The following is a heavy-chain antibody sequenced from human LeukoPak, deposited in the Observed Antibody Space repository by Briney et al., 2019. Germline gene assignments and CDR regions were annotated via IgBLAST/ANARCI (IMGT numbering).Heavy chain of an antibody. CDR3: ARGSYGDYDYYYGMDV. J-gene: IGHJ6*02. D-gene: IGHD4-17*01. CDR1: GGSFSGYY. Sequence: PSETLSHTCAVYGGSFSGYYWSWIRQPPREGLEWIGEINHSGSTNYNPSLKSRVTISVDTSKNQFSLKLSSVTAADTAVYYCARGSYGDYDYYYGMDVWGQGTTVTVSS. CDR2: INHSGST. V-gene: IGHV4-34*01.